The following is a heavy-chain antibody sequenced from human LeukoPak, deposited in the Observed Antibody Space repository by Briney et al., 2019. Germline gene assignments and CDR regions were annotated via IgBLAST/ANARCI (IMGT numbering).Heavy chain of an antibody. CDR3: AREPRWLQFPSAFDY. Sequence: PSQTLSLTCAVSGGSISSCGYSWSWIRQPPGKGLEWIGYIYHSGSTYYNPSLKSRVTISVDRSKNQFSLKLSSVTAADTAVYYCAREPRWLQFPSAFDYWGQGTLVTVSS. D-gene: IGHD5-24*01. V-gene: IGHV4-30-2*01. CDR1: GGSISSCGYS. J-gene: IGHJ4*02. CDR2: IYHSGST.